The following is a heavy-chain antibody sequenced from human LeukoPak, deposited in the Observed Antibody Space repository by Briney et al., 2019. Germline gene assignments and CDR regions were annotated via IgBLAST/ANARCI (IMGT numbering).Heavy chain of an antibody. CDR1: GFTFSTYS. D-gene: IGHD3-3*01. CDR3: ARGPYYGAHLFDY. J-gene: IGHJ4*02. V-gene: IGHV3-48*02. Sequence: GGSLRLSFAASGFTFSTYSMSWVRQAPGKGLEWVSYISSSSSTIYYADSVKGRFTISRDNAKNSLYLQMNSLRDEDSAVYYCARGPYYGAHLFDYWGQGTLVTVSS. CDR2: ISSSSSTI.